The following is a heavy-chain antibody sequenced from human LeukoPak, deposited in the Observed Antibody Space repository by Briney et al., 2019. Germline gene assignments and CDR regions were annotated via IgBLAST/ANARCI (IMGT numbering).Heavy chain of an antibody. J-gene: IGHJ4*02. CDR1: GCTVRGEG. V-gene: IGHV3-7*01. CDR3: ARTSGGPYSNAGIDY. CDR2: GNRDGSEP. Sequence: RPCGTLKGSGAAPGCTVRGEGRAWIRQAPGNGLEWVASGNRDGSEPYYVDSLKGRITLSRDNSKNSLYLQMHPLRAEATAVYYCARTSGGPYSNAGIDYWGQGTLVTVSS. D-gene: IGHD4-11*01.